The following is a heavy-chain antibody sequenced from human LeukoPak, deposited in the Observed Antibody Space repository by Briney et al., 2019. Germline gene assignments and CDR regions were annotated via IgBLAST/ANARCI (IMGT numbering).Heavy chain of an antibody. CDR2: IYYSGST. CDR3: ARVWRIAARSGVAFDY. V-gene: IGHV4-39*07. Sequence: SETLSLTCTVSGGSISSSSYYWGWIRQPPGKGLEWIGSIYYSGSTYYNPSLKSRVTISVDTSKNQFSLKLSSVTAADTAVYYCARVWRIAARSGVAFDYWGQGTLVTVSS. D-gene: IGHD6-6*01. CDR1: GGSISSSSYY. J-gene: IGHJ4*02.